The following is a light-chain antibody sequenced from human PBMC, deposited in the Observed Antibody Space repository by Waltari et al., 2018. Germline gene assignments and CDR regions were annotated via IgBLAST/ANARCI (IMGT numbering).Light chain of an antibody. CDR2: DVT. CDR1: SRDSGGYNY. CDR3: SSFTSSTTGI. J-gene: IGLJ2*01. Sequence: SALTQPDSVSGSPGQSITIPCSGISRDSGGYNYVSWYQQHPGEAPKVIIYDVTNRPSGVSNRFSGSKSGSSASLIISGLQPEDEAVYYCSSFTSSTTGIFGGGTKLTVL. V-gene: IGLV2-14*03.